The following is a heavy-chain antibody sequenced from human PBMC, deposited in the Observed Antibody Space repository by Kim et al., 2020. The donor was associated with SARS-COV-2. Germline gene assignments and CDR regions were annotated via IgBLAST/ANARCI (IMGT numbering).Heavy chain of an antibody. D-gene: IGHD2-8*01. V-gene: IGHV1-3*01. J-gene: IGHJ4*02. CDR3: ARGPPGGVPN. Sequence: NKKYSQKSQGRVTITRDTSASTAYMELSSLRSEDTAVYYCARGPPGGVPNWGQGTLVTVSS. CDR2: NK.